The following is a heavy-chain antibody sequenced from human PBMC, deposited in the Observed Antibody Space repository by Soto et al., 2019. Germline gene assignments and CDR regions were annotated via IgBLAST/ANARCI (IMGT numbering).Heavy chain of an antibody. J-gene: IGHJ4*02. CDR3: ATHSIAATGTPDPQFDY. D-gene: IGHD6-13*01. CDR1: GYTFTGYY. CDR2: INPNSGGT. V-gene: IGHV1-2*04. Sequence: GASVKVSCKASGYTFTGYYIHWVRQAPGQGLEWMGWINPNSGGTNYAQKFQGWVTMTRDTSINTAYMELTRLISDDTAVYYCATHSIAATGTPDPQFDYWGQGTLVTVSS.